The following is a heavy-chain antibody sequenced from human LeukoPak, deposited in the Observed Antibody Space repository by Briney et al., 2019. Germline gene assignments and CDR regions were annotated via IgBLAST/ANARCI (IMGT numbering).Heavy chain of an antibody. V-gene: IGHV4-59*08. CDR2: IYHSGST. CDR3: SRASSTSYYDY. CDR1: GGSISSYY. Sequence: PSETLSLTCTVSGGSISSYYWSWIRQPPGKGLEWIGTIYHSGSTYYNPSLKSRVTISVDTSENQYFLDLSSVTAADTALYYCSRASSTSYYDYWGQGTLVSVSS. J-gene: IGHJ4*02. D-gene: IGHD6-19*01.